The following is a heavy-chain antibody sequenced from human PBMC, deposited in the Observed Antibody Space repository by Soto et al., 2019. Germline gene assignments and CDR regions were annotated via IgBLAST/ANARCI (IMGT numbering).Heavy chain of an antibody. CDR3: ATDPGGSGSYGY. CDR2: FDPEDGET. J-gene: IGHJ4*02. CDR1: GYTLTELS. D-gene: IGHD1-26*01. V-gene: IGHV1-24*01. Sequence: ASVKVSCKVSGYTLTELSMHWVRQAPGKGLQWMGGFDPEDGETIYAQKFQGRVTMTEDTSTDTAYMELSSLRSEDTAVYYCATDPGGSGSYGYWGQGTLVTVSS.